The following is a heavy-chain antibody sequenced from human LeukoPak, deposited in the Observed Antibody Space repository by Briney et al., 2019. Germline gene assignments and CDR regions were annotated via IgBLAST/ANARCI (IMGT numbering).Heavy chain of an antibody. D-gene: IGHD2-2*02. V-gene: IGHV4-4*02. Sequence: SETLSLTCAVSVGSISSGNWWSWVRQSPGKGLEWIGEIYHNGTRNYNPSLKSRVTISADTFKNHFSLELTSVTAADTAVYYCATAPILRGEGGEHYKYGMDVWGQGTTVIVSS. CDR2: IYHNGTR. CDR1: VGSISSGNW. J-gene: IGHJ6*02. CDR3: ATAPILRGEGGEHYKYGMDV.